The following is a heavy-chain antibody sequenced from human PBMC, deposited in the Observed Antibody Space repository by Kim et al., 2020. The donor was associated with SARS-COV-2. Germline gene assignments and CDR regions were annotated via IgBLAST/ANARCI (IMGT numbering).Heavy chain of an antibody. CDR2: IKSKSDGETR. CDR3: GFPSGAFYEGR. V-gene: IGHV3-15*05. CDR1: GLTFSDAW. Sequence: GGSLRLSCVASGLTFSDAWMFWVRQVPGKGLGWFGRIKSKSDGETRDYAETVKRRFTIPRDDAKNTLYLQMNSLTIEDTAVYSCGFPSGAFYEGRGGQGTVVTVSS. D-gene: IGHD3-10*01. J-gene: IGHJ4*02.